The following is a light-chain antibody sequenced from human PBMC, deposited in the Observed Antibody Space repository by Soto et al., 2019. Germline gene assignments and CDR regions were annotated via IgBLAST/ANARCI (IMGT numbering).Light chain of an antibody. CDR1: QSVSSSY. Sequence: EIVLTQSPGTLSLSPGERATLSCRASQSVSSSYLAWYQQKPGQAPRLLIYGTSSRATGIPDRFSGSGSGTDFTLNISRLEPEAFAVYYCQQYGTSLFSFGPGTKVDIK. V-gene: IGKV3-20*01. CDR2: GTS. CDR3: QQYGTSLFS. J-gene: IGKJ3*01.